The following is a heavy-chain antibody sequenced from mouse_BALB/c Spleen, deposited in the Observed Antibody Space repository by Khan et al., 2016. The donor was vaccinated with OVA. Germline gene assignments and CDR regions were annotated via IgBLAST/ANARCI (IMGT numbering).Heavy chain of an antibody. J-gene: IGHJ3*01. CDR3: AREGAYYRSDGWFAY. CDR2: IIPTNDYT. D-gene: IGHD2-14*01. CDR1: GYTFTTYT. Sequence: QVQLQQSGAELARPGASVKMSCKASGYTFTTYTMHWVKQRPGQGLEWIGYIIPTNDYTNYNQKFKDRATLTEDKSSSTAYMQLSSLTSEDSALYYFAREGAYYRSDGWFAYWGQGTLVTVSA. V-gene: IGHV1-4*01.